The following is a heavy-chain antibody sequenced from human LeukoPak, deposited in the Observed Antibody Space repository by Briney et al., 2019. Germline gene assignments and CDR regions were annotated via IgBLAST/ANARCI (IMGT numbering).Heavy chain of an antibody. Sequence: SETLSLTCTVSGGSISSSSYYWGWIRQPPGKGLEWIGSIYYSGSTYYNPSLKSRVTISVDTSKNQFSLKLSSVTAADTAVYYCARHDFTIFGVITRNYFDYWGQGTLVTVSS. J-gene: IGHJ4*02. V-gene: IGHV4-39*01. D-gene: IGHD3-3*01. CDR2: IYYSGST. CDR1: GGSISSSSYY. CDR3: ARHDFTIFGVITRNYFDY.